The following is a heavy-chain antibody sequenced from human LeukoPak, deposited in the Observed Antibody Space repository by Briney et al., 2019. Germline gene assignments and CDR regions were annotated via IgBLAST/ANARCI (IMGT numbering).Heavy chain of an antibody. V-gene: IGHV1-8*01. Sequence: ASVKVSCKAAGYTSTNFDINWVRQATGQGLEWMGWMNFNSGKTGYRQEFQGRVTMTTNTSISTAYMELSSLRSVDTAVYYCGRGSAMDVWGQGTTVTVSS. J-gene: IGHJ6*02. CDR2: MNFNSGKT. CDR3: GRGSAMDV. CDR1: GYTSTNFD.